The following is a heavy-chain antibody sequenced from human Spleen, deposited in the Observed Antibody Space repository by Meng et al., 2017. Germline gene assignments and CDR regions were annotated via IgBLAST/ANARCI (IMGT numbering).Heavy chain of an antibody. V-gene: IGHV1-2*06. CDR3: ATVGATIDWFDY. CDR2: INPNSGGT. J-gene: IGHJ4*02. CDR1: GYTFTGYY. Sequence: GQLVQAGAEVKKPGAPVKVSCKASGYTFTGYYMHWVRQAPGQGLEWMGRINPNSGGTNYAQKFQGRVTMTRDTSISTAYMELSRLRSDDTAVYYCATVGATIDWFDYWGQGTLVTVSS. D-gene: IGHD1-26*01.